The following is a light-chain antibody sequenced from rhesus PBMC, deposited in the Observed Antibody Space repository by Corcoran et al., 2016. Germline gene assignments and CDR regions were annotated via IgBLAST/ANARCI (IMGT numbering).Light chain of an antibody. CDR3: QHGYGTPLYS. CDR1: QGINNN. V-gene: IGKV1-25*01. J-gene: IGKJ2*01. CDR2: KAF. Sequence: DIQMTQSPSSLSASVGDRVTITCQASQGINNNFAWYQQKPGKAPKLLIYKAFSLQSGVPSRFSGSGSGTNFTPTISSLQPEDFGTYNCQHGYGTPLYSFGQGTKVEIK.